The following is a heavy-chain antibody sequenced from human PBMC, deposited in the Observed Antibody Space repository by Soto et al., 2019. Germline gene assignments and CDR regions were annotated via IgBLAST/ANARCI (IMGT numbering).Heavy chain of an antibody. CDR3: ASSPRGYCSSTSCRELGNYYGMDV. CDR2: IYPGDSET. D-gene: IGHD2-2*01. Sequence: LGESLKISCKGSGYSFTSYWIVWVRQMPGKGLEWMGIIYPGDSETRYSPSLQGQVTMSADKSISTAYLQWSSLKASDTAMYYCASSPRGYCSSTSCRELGNYYGMDVWGQGTTVTVSS. CDR1: GYSFTSYW. V-gene: IGHV5-51*01. J-gene: IGHJ6*02.